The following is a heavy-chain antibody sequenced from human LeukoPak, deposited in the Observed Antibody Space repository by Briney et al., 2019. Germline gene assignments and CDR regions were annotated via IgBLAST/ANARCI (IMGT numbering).Heavy chain of an antibody. V-gene: IGHV1-69*13. Sequence: GASVKVSCKASGGTFSSYAISWVRQAPGQGLEWMGGIIPIFGTANYAQKFQGRVTITADESTSTAYMELSSLRSEDTAVYYCARGYSSGWYGYYFDYWGQGTLVTVSS. J-gene: IGHJ4*02. D-gene: IGHD6-19*01. CDR1: GGTFSSYA. CDR2: IIPIFGTA. CDR3: ARGYSSGWYGYYFDY.